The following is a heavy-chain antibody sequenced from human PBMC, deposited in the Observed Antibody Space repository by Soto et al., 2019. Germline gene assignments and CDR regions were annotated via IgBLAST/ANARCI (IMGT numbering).Heavy chain of an antibody. J-gene: IGHJ6*02. V-gene: IGHV4-34*01. CDR2: INHSGST. Sequence: GSLRLSCAASGSTVSSNYMSWIGQPPGKGLEWIGEINHSGSTNYNPSLKSRVTISVDTSKNQFSLKLSSVTAADTAVYYCARGRIGSGWYYYNIPSMNSETYGMDVWGQETTVTVSS. CDR3: ARGRIGSGWYYYNIPSMNSETYGMDV. D-gene: IGHD6-19*01. CDR1: GSTVSSNY.